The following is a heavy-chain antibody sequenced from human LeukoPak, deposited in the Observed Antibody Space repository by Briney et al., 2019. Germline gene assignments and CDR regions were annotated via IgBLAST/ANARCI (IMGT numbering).Heavy chain of an antibody. Sequence: SETLSLTRTVSGGSISSGSYYWSWIRQPAGKGLEWIGRIYTSGSTNYNPSLKSRVTISVDTSKNQFSLKLSSVTAADTAVYYXXXXXXXXXXXXNVDTAMVTNAFDIWGQGTMVTVSS. CDR3: XXXXXXXXXXXNVDTAMVTNAFDI. CDR2: IYTSGST. J-gene: IGHJ3*02. V-gene: IGHV4-61*02. CDR1: GGSISSGSYY. D-gene: IGHD5-18*01.